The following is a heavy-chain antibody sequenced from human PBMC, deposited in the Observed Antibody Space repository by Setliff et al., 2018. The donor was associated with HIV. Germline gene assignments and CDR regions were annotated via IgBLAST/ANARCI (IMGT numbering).Heavy chain of an antibody. CDR3: AKKVAGVNWYFDL. J-gene: IGHJ2*01. V-gene: IGHV3-9*01. CDR2: ISWNSGSI. D-gene: IGHD6-19*01. Sequence: SCKASGYTFTSYAMHWVRQAPGEGLEWVSGISWNSGSIGYADSVKGRFSISRDNAKDSVYLQMNSLRTEDTAFYYCAKKVAGVNWYFDLWGRGTLVTVSS. CDR1: GYTFTSYA.